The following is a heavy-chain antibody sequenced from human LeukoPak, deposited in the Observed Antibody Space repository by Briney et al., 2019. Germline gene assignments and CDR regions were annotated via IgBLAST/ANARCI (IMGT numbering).Heavy chain of an antibody. CDR2: ISSGSSAR. CDR3: ARMRGYKLIGY. V-gene: IGHV3-48*01. Sequence: PGGSLRLSCAASGFTFSIHSMNWVRQTPGKGLEWVSYISSGSSARYYADSVERRFTIPRHDDRNSLYLQVNSLRADDTAVYYCARMRGYKLIGYWGQGTLVTVSS. CDR1: GFTFSIHS. D-gene: IGHD3-22*01. J-gene: IGHJ4*02.